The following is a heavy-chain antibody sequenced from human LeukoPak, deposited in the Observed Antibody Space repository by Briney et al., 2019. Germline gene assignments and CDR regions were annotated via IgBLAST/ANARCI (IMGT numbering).Heavy chain of an antibody. J-gene: IGHJ4*02. CDR2: IYYSGST. Sequence: SETLSLTCTVSGGSISSYYWSWIRQPPGKGLEWIGYIYYSGSTNYNPSLKSRVTISVDTSKNQFSLKLSSVTAADTAVYYCARGLERYYFDYWGQGTLVTISS. CDR1: GGSISSYY. V-gene: IGHV4-59*08. CDR3: ARGLERYYFDY. D-gene: IGHD3/OR15-3a*01.